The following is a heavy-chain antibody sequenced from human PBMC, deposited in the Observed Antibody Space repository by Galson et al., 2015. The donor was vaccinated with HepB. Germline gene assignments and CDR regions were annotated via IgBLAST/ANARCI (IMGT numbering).Heavy chain of an antibody. J-gene: IGHJ6*03. D-gene: IGHD5-24*01. V-gene: IGHV1-2*06. Sequence: SVKVSCKASGYSFTGYYIHWVRQAPGQGLEWMGRIDPNSGDTNYAQKFQGRVTMTRDTSISTAYMELSRLRSDDTAAYYCARDADAYIDCYYCMDVWGKGTTVTVSS. CDR1: GYSFTGYY. CDR2: IDPNSGDT. CDR3: ARDADAYIDCYYCMDV.